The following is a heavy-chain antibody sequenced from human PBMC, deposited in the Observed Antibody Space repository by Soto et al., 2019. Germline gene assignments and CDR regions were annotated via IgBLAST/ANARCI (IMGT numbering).Heavy chain of an antibody. V-gene: IGHV4-38-2*02. CDR1: GYSISTGFN. CDR3: ARDWGNGFYQRDS. CDR2: IYHSGST. J-gene: IGHJ4*02. Sequence: SETLSLTCAVSGYSISTGFNWAWIRQPPGKGLEWIGSIYHSGSTYYNLSLKSRVTISSDASKNQISLKLSSVTAADTALYYCARDWGNGFYQRDSWGQGTLVTVSS. D-gene: IGHD2-2*01.